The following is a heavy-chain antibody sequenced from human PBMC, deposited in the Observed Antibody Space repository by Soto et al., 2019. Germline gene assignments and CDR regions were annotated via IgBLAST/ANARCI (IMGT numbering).Heavy chain of an antibody. CDR2: IYYSGST. V-gene: IGHV4-59*01. Sequence: QVQLQESGPGLVKPSETLSLTCTVSGGSISSYYWSWIRQPPGKGLEWIGYIYYSGSTNYNPSLKRRVNISVDTSKNQFSLKLSSVTAADTAVYYCARGRTGDYHGMDVWGQGTTVTVSS. CDR3: ARGRTGDYHGMDV. J-gene: IGHJ6*02. CDR1: GGSISSYY.